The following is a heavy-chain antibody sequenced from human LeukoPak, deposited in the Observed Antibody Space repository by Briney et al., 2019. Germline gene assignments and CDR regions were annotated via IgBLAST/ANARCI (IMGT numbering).Heavy chain of an antibody. J-gene: IGHJ6*03. D-gene: IGHD6-13*01. Sequence: SETLSLTCTVSGGSISNYYWSWIRQPPGKGLEWIGYIYYSGSTNYNPSLKSRVTISVDTSKNQFSLKLSSVTAADTAMYYCARERMVPSYYYYYYMDVWGKGTTVTVSS. CDR2: IYYSGST. CDR3: ARERMVPSYYYYYYMDV. V-gene: IGHV4-59*12. CDR1: GGSISNYY.